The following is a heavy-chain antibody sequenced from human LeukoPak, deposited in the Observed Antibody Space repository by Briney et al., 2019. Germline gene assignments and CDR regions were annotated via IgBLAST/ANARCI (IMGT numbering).Heavy chain of an antibody. CDR1: GGSFSGYY. CDR2: INHSGST. Sequence: PSETLSLTCAVYGGSFSGYYWSWIRQPPGKGLEWIGEINHSGSTNYNPSLKSRVTISVDTSKNQFSLKLSSVTAADTAVYYCARGLAAGTQGYYYYYYYMDVWGKGTTVTVSS. J-gene: IGHJ6*03. D-gene: IGHD6-13*01. V-gene: IGHV4-34*01. CDR3: ARGLAAGTQGYYYYYYYMDV.